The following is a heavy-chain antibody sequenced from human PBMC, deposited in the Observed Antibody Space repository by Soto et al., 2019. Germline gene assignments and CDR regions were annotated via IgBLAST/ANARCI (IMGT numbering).Heavy chain of an antibody. CDR3: ARVQWFGMDGRY. CDR2: SNHSGRT. V-gene: IGHV4-34*02. Sequence: QVQLQQWGAGLLKPSETLSLTCAVYGGSFSGYYWIGIRQPPGKGLEWIGESNHSGRTIYNPSLESRVTKSVDTAKNQFSLKLSSVTAADTAVYYCARVQWFGMDGRYWGQGTLVTVS. D-gene: IGHD3-10*01. CDR1: GGSFSGYY. J-gene: IGHJ4*02.